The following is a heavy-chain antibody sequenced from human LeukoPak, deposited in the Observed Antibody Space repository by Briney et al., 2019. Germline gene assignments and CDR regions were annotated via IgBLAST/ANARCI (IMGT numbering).Heavy chain of an antibody. CDR3: AKDLRYFDWLRQYNWFDP. D-gene: IGHD3-9*01. Sequence: PGGSLRLSCAASGFTFSSYGMHWVRQAPGKGLEWVAFIRYDGSNKYYADSVKGRFTISRDNSKNTLYLQMNSLRAEDTAVYYCAKDLRYFDWLRQYNWFDPWGQGTLVTVSS. J-gene: IGHJ5*02. V-gene: IGHV3-30*02. CDR1: GFTFSSYG. CDR2: IRYDGSNK.